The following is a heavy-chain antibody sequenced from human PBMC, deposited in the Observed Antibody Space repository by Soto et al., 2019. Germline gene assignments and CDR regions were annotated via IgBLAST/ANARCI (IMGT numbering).Heavy chain of an antibody. CDR3: AKDRLTGDHDGMDV. Sequence: QVQLVESGGAVVQPGRSLRLSCAASGFTFSTYGIHWVRQAPGKGLEWVAVISYDGSNKYYADSVKGRFTISRDNSKNTLYLQMNSLRAEDTAVYYCAKDRLTGDHDGMDVWGQGTTVTVSS. CDR2: ISYDGSNK. V-gene: IGHV3-30*18. J-gene: IGHJ6*02. CDR1: GFTFSTYG. D-gene: IGHD7-27*01.